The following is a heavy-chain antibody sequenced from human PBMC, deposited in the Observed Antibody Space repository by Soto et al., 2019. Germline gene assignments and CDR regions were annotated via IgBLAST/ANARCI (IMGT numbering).Heavy chain of an antibody. CDR1: GFIFSSYA. V-gene: IGHV3-23*01. Sequence: PGGSLRLSCAASGFIFSSYAMSWVRQAPGKGLEWVSAISGSGGSTYYADSVKGRFTISRDNSKNTLYLQMNSLRAEDTAVYYCAKDLPGYYGSGSYYSYWYFDLWGRGTLVTVSS. J-gene: IGHJ2*01. CDR2: ISGSGGST. D-gene: IGHD3-10*01. CDR3: AKDLPGYYGSGSYYSYWYFDL.